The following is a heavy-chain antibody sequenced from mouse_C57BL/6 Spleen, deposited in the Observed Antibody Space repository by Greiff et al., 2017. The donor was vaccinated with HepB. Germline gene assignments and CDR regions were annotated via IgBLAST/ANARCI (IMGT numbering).Heavy chain of an antibody. CDR1: GYTFTSYW. CDR2: IDPSDSYT. V-gene: IGHV1-59*01. Sequence: VQLQQPGAELVRPGPSVKLSCKASGYTFTSYWMHWVKQRPGQGLEWIGVIDPSDSYTNYNQKFKGKATLTVDTSSSTAYMQLSSLTSEDSAVYYCARITTVLKYFDVWGTGTTVTVSS. CDR3: ARITTVLKYFDV. J-gene: IGHJ1*03. D-gene: IGHD1-1*01.